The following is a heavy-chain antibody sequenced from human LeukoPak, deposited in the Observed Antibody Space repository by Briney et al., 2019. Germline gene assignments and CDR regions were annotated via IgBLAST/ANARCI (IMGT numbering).Heavy chain of an antibody. D-gene: IGHD5-12*01. V-gene: IGHV4-39*01. J-gene: IGHJ5*02. Sequence: SETLSLTCTVSGGSISSSSYYWGWIRQPPGKGLEWIGSIYYSGSTYYSPSLKSRVTISVDTSKNQFSLKLSSVTAADTAVYYCARHMRVATILNWFDPWGQGTLVTVSS. CDR1: GGSISSSSYY. CDR2: IYYSGST. CDR3: ARHMRVATILNWFDP.